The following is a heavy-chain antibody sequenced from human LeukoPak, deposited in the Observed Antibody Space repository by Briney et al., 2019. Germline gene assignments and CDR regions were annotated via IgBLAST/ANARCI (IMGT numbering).Heavy chain of an antibody. J-gene: IGHJ6*03. V-gene: IGHV1-24*01. CDR1: GYTLTELS. CDR3: ATALAAADPGRYYYYYMDV. CDR2: FDPEDGET. D-gene: IGHD6-13*01. Sequence: ASVKVSCKVSGYTLTELSMHWVRQAPGKGLEWMGGFDPEDGETIYAQRFQGRVTMTEDTSTDTAYMELSSLRSEDTAVYYCATALAAADPGRYYYYYMDVWGKGTTVTVSS.